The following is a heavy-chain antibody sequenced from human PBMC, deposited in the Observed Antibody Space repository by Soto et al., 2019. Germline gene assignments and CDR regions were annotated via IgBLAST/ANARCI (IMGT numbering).Heavy chain of an antibody. V-gene: IGHV3-74*01. Sequence: GGSLRLSCAASGFTFSSYWMHWVRQAPGKGLVWVSRINSDGSSTSYADSVKGRFTISRDNAKNTLYLQMNSLRAEDTAVYYCARGSIFGVVTYYYYYYMDVWGKGTTVTVSS. CDR2: INSDGSST. CDR1: GFTFSSYW. D-gene: IGHD3-3*01. CDR3: ARGSIFGVVTYYYYYYMDV. J-gene: IGHJ6*03.